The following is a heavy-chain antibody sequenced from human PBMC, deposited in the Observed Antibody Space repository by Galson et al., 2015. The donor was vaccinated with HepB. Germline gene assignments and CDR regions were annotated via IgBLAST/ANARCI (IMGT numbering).Heavy chain of an antibody. CDR3: ARGHAAIFGVVAGGHYGMDV. Sequence: SLRLSCAASGFTFSSYAMHWVRQAPGKGLEWEAVISYDGSNKYYADSVKGRFTISRDNSKNTLYLQMNSLRAEDTAVYYCARGHAAIFGVVAGGHYGMDVWGQGTTVTVSS. J-gene: IGHJ6*02. CDR1: GFTFSSYA. D-gene: IGHD3-3*01. CDR2: ISYDGSNK. V-gene: IGHV3-30-3*01.